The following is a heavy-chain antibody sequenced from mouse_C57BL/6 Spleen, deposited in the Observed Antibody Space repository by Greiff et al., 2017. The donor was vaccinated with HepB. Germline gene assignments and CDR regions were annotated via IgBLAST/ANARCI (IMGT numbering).Heavy chain of an antibody. CDR3: SRLLINFDN. CDR2: INPSNGRT. Sequence: VQLQQSGAELVNPGASVNLSCKASGYTLTSYWMHWVKQRPGQGLEWIGEINPSNGRTNYNEKFKSKATLTVDKSSSTAYMQISSPTSEDSAVYDCSRLLINFDNWGQGTTLAVSS. J-gene: IGHJ2*01. V-gene: IGHV1S81*02. CDR1: GYTLTSYW. D-gene: IGHD2-1*01.